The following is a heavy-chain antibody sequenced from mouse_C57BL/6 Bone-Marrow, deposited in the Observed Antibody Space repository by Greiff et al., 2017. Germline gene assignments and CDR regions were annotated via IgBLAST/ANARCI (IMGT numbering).Heavy chain of an antibody. CDR3: ARNWDGFYWYFDV. CDR2: ISYSGST. V-gene: IGHV3-1*01. Sequence: EVQLQQSGPGMVKPSQSLSLTCTVTGYSITSGYDWHWIRHFPGNKLEWMGYISYSGSTNYNPSLKSRISITHDTSKNHFFLKLNSVTTEDTATYYCARNWDGFYWYFDVWGTGTTVTFSS. D-gene: IGHD4-1*01. CDR1: GYSITSGYD. J-gene: IGHJ1*03.